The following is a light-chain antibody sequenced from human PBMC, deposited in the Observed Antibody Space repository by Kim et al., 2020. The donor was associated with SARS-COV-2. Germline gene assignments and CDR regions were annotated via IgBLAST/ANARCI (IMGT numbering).Light chain of an antibody. Sequence: GPRVTNSCSGSSSNVGISYVFWYQQLPGPAPKLLIYRNNQRPSGVPDRFSGSKSGTSASLAISGLRSEDEADYYCAAWDDSLSGYVFGTGTKVTVL. CDR3: AAWDDSLSGYV. CDR2: RNN. V-gene: IGLV1-47*01. J-gene: IGLJ1*01. CDR1: SSNVGISY.